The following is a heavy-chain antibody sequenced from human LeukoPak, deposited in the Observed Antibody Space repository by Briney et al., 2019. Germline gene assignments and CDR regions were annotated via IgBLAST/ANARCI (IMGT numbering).Heavy chain of an antibody. D-gene: IGHD2-15*01. Sequence: GGSLRLSCAASGLTFSSYWMQWVRQAPGKGLVWVSRIISDGSTTNYADSVKGRFTISRDNAKNTLYLQMNSLRVEDTAVYYCARDRVPYCSGVSCSVDVWGQGTTVTVSS. CDR2: IISDGSTT. J-gene: IGHJ6*02. V-gene: IGHV3-74*01. CDR3: ARDRVPYCSGVSCSVDV. CDR1: GLTFSSYW.